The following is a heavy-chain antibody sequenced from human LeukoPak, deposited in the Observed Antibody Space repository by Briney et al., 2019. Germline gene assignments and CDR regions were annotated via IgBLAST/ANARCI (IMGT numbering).Heavy chain of an antibody. CDR3: AKAPRYNWNQAIIFDY. J-gene: IGHJ4*02. D-gene: IGHD1-20*01. V-gene: IGHV3-23*01. CDR2: ISGSGGST. CDR1: GFTFDDYA. Sequence: PGGSLRLSCAASGFTFDDYAMSWVRQAPGKGLEWVSAISGSGGSTYYADSVKGRFTISRDNSKNTLYLQMNSLRAEDTAVYYCAKAPRYNWNQAIIFDYWGQGTLVTVSS.